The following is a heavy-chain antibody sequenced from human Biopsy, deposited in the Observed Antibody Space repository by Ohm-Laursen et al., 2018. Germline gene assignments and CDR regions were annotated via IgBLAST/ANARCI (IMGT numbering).Heavy chain of an antibody. D-gene: IGHD3-22*01. Sequence: GTLSLTCTVSDGSISGYYWSWIRQAPGKGLEWIGFIYYTGKTKSNPSLKSRLTMSVDTSKNQFSLNLTTVTTADTAVYYCAKNSGYSHDYWGPGILVTVP. V-gene: IGHV4-59*03. J-gene: IGHJ4*01. CDR1: DGSISGYY. CDR3: AKNSGYSHDY. CDR2: IYYTGKT.